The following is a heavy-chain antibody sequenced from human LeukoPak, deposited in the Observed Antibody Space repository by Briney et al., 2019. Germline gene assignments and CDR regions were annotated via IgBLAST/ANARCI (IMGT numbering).Heavy chain of an antibody. CDR1: GFTFSSYE. V-gene: IGHV3-48*03. CDR3: ARVVAPDGYSVFDY. CDR2: ISSSGSTI. Sequence: GGSLRLSCVASGFTFSSYEMNWVRQAPGKGREWVSYISSSGSTIYYADSVKGRFTISSDNAKNSLYLQMNSLRGEDTAVYYCARVVAPDGYSVFDYWGQGTLVTVSS. J-gene: IGHJ4*02. D-gene: IGHD5-24*01.